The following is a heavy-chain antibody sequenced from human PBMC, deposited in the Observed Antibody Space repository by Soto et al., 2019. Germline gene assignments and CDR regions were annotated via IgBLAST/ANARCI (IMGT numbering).Heavy chain of an antibody. CDR3: FVTTNLLFDY. Sequence: GGSLRLSCAASGFTFSSYAMSWVRQAPGKGLGWVSAISGSGGSTYYADSVKGRFTISRDNSKNTLYLQMNSLRAEDTAVYYCFVTTNLLFDYWGQGTLVTVSS. CDR2: ISGSGGST. D-gene: IGHD4-17*01. V-gene: IGHV3-23*01. CDR1: GFTFSSYA. J-gene: IGHJ4*02.